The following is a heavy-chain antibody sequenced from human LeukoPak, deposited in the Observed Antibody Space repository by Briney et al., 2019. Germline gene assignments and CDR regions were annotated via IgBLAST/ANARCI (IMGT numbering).Heavy chain of an antibody. J-gene: IGHJ4*02. CDR3: AGTYNWNYEGIVVY. Sequence: SETLSLTCTVSGGSISSYYWSWIRQPPGKGLEWIGYIYYSGSTNYNPSLKSRVTISVDTSKNQFSLKLSSVTAADTAVYYCAGTYNWNYEGIVVYWGQGTLVTVSS. CDR1: GGSISSYY. CDR2: IYYSGST. V-gene: IGHV4-59*01. D-gene: IGHD1-7*01.